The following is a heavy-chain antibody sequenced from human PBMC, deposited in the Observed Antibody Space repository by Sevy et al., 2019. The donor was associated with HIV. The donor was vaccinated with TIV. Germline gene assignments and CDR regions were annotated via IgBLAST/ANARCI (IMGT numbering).Heavy chain of an antibody. V-gene: IGHV4-59*01. CDR3: ARDSAVVPRALVY. J-gene: IGHJ4*02. CDR2: IYYSGSS. D-gene: IGHD2-15*01. CDR1: GDSISSYF. Sequence: SEPLSLTCNVSGDSISSYFWSWFRQPPGKGLEWIGYIYYSGSSEYNPSLRSRVTISIDTSKKYLSMKLTSVTAADTAVYYCARDSAVVPRALVYWGQGTLVTVSS.